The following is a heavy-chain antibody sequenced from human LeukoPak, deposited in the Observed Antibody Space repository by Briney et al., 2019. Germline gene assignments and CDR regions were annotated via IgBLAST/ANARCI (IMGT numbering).Heavy chain of an antibody. J-gene: IGHJ4*02. V-gene: IGHV3-23*01. CDR1: GFTFSSYA. Sequence: GGSLRLSCAASGFTFSSYAMSWVRQAPGKGLEWVSAISGIGGSTYYADSVKGRFTISRDNSKNTLYLQMNSLRAEDTAVYYCAKATFFSGSYFYFDYWGQGTLVTVSS. CDR3: AKATFFSGSYFYFDY. CDR2: ISGIGGST. D-gene: IGHD1-26*01.